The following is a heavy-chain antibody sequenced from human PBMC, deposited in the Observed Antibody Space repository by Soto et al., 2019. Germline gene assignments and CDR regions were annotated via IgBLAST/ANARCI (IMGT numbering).Heavy chain of an antibody. CDR2: ISAYNGNT. D-gene: IGHD3-3*01. J-gene: IGHJ4*02. CDR1: GYTFTSYG. CDR3: ARDRGDFWSGPANPAGY. V-gene: IGHV1-18*04. Sequence: QVQLVQSGAEVKKPGASVKVSCKASGYTFTSYGISWVRQAPGQGLEWMGWISAYNGNTNYAQKLQGRVTMTTDTYTSTDYMELRSLRSDDPAVYYCARDRGDFWSGPANPAGYWGQGTLVTVSS.